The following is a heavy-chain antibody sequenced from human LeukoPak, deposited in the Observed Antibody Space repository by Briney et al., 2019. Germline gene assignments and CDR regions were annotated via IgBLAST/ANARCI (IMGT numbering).Heavy chain of an antibody. J-gene: IGHJ4*02. CDR3: AKRGVVIRVILVGFHKEAYYFDS. V-gene: IGHV3-23*01. D-gene: IGHD3-22*01. CDR2: ISGSGGST. Sequence: GGSLRLSCAVSGITLSNYGMSCVREAPGEGVEWVAGISGSGGSTNYADSVKGRVTISRDNPKNTLYLQMNSLTVEDTAVYFCAKRGVVIRVILVGFHKEAYYFDSWGQGALVTVSS. CDR1: GITLSNYG.